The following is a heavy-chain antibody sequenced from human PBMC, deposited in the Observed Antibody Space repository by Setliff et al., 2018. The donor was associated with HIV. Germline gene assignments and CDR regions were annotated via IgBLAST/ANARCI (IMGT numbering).Heavy chain of an antibody. CDR2: MTSNLVTI. CDR3: ARSTEGYFDL. D-gene: IGHD2-2*01. Sequence: PGGSLRLSCSASGFPFNIYSMNWARQAPGKGLEWISYMTSNLVTIQYGDSVKGRFTISRDNAKNLLYLQLNTLRVDDTAVYYCARSTEGYFDLWGRGTLVTVSS. J-gene: IGHJ2*01. V-gene: IGHV3-48*01. CDR1: GFPFNIYS.